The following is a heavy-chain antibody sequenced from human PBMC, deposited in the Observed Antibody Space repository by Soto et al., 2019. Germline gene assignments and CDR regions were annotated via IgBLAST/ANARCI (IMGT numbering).Heavy chain of an antibody. CDR1: GGSFSGYY. CDR3: ARDNITGLFDY. V-gene: IGHV4-34*01. D-gene: IGHD2-8*02. CDR2: INHSGST. J-gene: IGHJ4*02. Sequence: QVQLQQWGAGLLKPSETLSLTCAVYGGSFSGYYWTWIRQPPGTGLAWIGEINHSGSTNYNPSLKSRVTISVDTSKNQFSLKLTSVTAADTAVYYCARDNITGLFDYWGQGTLVTVSS.